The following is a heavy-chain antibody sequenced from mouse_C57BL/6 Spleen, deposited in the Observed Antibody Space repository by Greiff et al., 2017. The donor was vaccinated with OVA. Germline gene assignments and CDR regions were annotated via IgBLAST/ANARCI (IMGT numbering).Heavy chain of an antibody. J-gene: IGHJ3*01. Sequence: EVQLQESGPGLVKPSQSLSLTCSVTGYSITSGYYWNWIRQFPGNKLEWMGYISYDGSNNYNPSLKNRISITRDTSKNQFFLTLHSVTTADTATYFCAREDYDYHSVAYWGQGTLVTVSA. V-gene: IGHV3-6*01. CDR2: ISYDGSN. D-gene: IGHD2-4*01. CDR3: AREDYDYHSVAY. CDR1: GYSITSGYY.